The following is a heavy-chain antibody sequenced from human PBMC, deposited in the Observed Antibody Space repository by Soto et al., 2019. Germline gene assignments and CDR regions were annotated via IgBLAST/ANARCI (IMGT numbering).Heavy chain of an antibody. CDR1: GFTFSSYW. V-gene: IGHV3-74*01. Sequence: PGGSRRLSCAASGFTFSSYWMHWVRQAPGKGLVWVSRINSDGSSTSYAGSVKGRFTLSRDNAKNTLYLQMNSLRAEDTAVYYCASVQPLWYTFDYWGQGTLVTVSS. D-gene: IGHD2-21*01. CDR2: INSDGSST. CDR3: ASVQPLWYTFDY. J-gene: IGHJ4*02.